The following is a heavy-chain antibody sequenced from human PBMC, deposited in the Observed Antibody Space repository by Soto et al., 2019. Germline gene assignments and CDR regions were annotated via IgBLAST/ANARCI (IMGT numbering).Heavy chain of an antibody. V-gene: IGHV3-23*01. CDR3: ADGGEWSFNFVY. J-gene: IGHJ4*02. D-gene: IGHD3-3*01. CDR2: ISVSGGNT. CDR1: GFTFSSYA. Sequence: SVGSLRLSCAASGFTFSSYAMSWVRQAPGKGLEWVSGISVSGGNTYYADSVKGRFTISRDNSKNTLYLQMNNLRAEDTAIYYCADGGEWSFNFVYWGQGTQVTVSS.